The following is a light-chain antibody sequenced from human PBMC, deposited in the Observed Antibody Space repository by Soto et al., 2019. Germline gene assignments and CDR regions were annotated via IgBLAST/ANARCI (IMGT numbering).Light chain of an antibody. V-gene: IGKV1-8*01. CDR1: QGISSY. CDR2: AAS. J-gene: IGKJ1*01. Sequence: IQLTQSPSTLSASVADRVTITCRARQGISSYLAWYQQKPGKAPKLLIYAASTLQSGVPSRFSGSGSGTDFTLTISCLQSEDFATYYCQQYYSYWTFGQGTKVDIK. CDR3: QQYYSYWT.